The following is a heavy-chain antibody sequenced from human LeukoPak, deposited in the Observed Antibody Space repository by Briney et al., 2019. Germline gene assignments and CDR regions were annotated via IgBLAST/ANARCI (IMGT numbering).Heavy chain of an antibody. CDR1: GGSISSYY. CDR2: IYTSGST. Sequence: SETLSLTCTVSGGSISSYYWSWIRQPAGKGLEWIGRIYTSGSTNYNPSLKSRVTMSVDTSKNQFSLKLSSVTAADTAVYYCARDRTHQLLPNWFDPWGQGTLVTVSS. CDR3: ARDRTHQLLPNWFDP. J-gene: IGHJ5*02. D-gene: IGHD2-2*01. V-gene: IGHV4-4*07.